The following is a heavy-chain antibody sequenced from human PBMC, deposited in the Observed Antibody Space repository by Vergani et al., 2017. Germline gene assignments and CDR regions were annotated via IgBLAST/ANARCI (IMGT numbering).Heavy chain of an antibody. CDR3: ARDGQGSYYLNNWFDP. CDR1: GGTFSSYG. J-gene: IGHJ5*02. Sequence: QVQLVQSGAEVKKPGSSVKVSCKASGGTFSSYGISWVRQAPGQGLEWMGGIIPIFETTNYAQKFQGRVTMKADESTSTVYMELSSLRSEDTAMYYCARDGQGSYYLNNWFDPWGQGTLVTVSS. V-gene: IGHV1-69*01. D-gene: IGHD1-26*01. CDR2: IIPIFETT.